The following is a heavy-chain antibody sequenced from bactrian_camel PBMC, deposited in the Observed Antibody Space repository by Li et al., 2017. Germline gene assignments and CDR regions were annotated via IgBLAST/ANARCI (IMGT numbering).Heavy chain of an antibody. J-gene: IGHJ4*01. CDR2: IDTSGGT. CDR3: ARDATF. Sequence: VLLVESGGGTVQAGGSLRLSCATSGLTYSRYCMGWFRQAPGKEREAVAFIDTSGGTNYAYSVAGRFTISKDNAKNTLYLQLNSLKTGDTAMYYCARDATFCGQGTQVTFS. V-gene: IGHV3S55*01. CDR1: GLTYSRYC.